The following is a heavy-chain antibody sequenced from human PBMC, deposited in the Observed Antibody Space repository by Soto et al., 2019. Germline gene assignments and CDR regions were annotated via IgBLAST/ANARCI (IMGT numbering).Heavy chain of an antibody. J-gene: IGHJ6*02. CDR3: ARDRGQWLVRGHYYYGMDV. CDR1: GGSISSYY. D-gene: IGHD6-19*01. Sequence: QVQLQESGPGLVKPSETLSLTCTVSGGSISSYYWSWIRQPPGKGLEWIGYIYYSGSTNYNPSLKSRVTISVDTSKNQFSLKLSSVTAADTAVYYCARDRGQWLVRGHYYYGMDVWGQGTTVTVSS. CDR2: IYYSGST. V-gene: IGHV4-59*01.